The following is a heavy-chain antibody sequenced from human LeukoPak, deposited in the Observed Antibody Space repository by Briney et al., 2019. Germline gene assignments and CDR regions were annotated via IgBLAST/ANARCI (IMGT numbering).Heavy chain of an antibody. CDR3: ARGRVSSSTWYSTYYYYFYMDV. V-gene: IGHV4-38-2*02. J-gene: IGHJ6*03. D-gene: IGHD6-13*01. CDR2: IYHSGST. CDR1: GYSISSGYY. Sequence: SETLSLTCTVSGYSISSGYYWGWIRQPPGKGLEWIGSIYHSGSTYYNPSLKSRVTISVDTSKNQFSLKLSSATAADTAVYFCARGRVSSSTWYSTYYYYFYMDVWGKGTTVTVSS.